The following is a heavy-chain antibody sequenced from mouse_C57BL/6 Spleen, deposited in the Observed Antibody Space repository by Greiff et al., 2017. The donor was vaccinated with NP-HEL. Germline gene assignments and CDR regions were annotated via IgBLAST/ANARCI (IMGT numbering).Heavy chain of an antibody. CDR3: AREEYYGEFDY. CDR2: ISYSGST. CDR1: GYSITSGYD. V-gene: IGHV3-1*01. Sequence: EVQLQESGPGMVKPSQSLSLTCTVTGYSITSGYDWHWIRHFPGNKLEWMGYISYSGSTNYNPSLKSRISITHDTSKNHFFLKLNSVTTEDTATYYCAREEYYGEFDYWGQGTTLTVSS. D-gene: IGHD1-2*01. J-gene: IGHJ2*01.